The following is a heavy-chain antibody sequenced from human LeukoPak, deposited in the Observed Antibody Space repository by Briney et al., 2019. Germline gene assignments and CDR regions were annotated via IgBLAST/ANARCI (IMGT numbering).Heavy chain of an antibody. Sequence: SETLSLTCTVSDGSFSSHYWTWIRQPPGKGLEWIGYISYIGSTNYNPSLKSRVTISVDTSKNQFSLKLSPVTAADTAVYYCARDPTTVTKGFDIWGQGTMITVSS. CDR2: ISYIGST. J-gene: IGHJ3*02. V-gene: IGHV4-59*11. D-gene: IGHD4-17*01. CDR3: ARDPTTVTKGFDI. CDR1: DGSFSSHY.